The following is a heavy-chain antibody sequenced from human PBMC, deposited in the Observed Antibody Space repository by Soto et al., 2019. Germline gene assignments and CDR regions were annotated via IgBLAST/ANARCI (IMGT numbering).Heavy chain of an antibody. V-gene: IGHV3-30*18. D-gene: IGHD3-10*01. CDR2: ISYDGSNK. J-gene: IGHJ3*02. Sequence: QVQLVESGGGVVQPGRSLRLSCAASGFTFSSYGMHWVRQAPGKGLEWVAGISYDGSNKYYADSVKGRFTISRDNAKNTLYLQMNSLRAEVTAVDYCEKDYERNVVVMIRGSAFDIWGQGTMVTVSS. CDR1: GFTFSSYG. CDR3: EKDYERNVVVMIRGSAFDI.